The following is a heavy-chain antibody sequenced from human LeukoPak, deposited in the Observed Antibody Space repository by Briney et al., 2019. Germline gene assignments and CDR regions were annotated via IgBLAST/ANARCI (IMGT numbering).Heavy chain of an antibody. CDR2: IHIGNGT. D-gene: IGHD3/OR15-3a*01. CDR3: ATDWPLDY. V-gene: IGHV3-66*01. Sequence: GGSLRLSCSASGFIVSSNDMSWVRQAPGKGLEWVSIIHIGNGTDYTDSVRGRFTISRDDSKNTLYLQINSLRAEDTAVYYCATDWPLDYWGQGALVTVSS. CDR1: GFIVSSND. J-gene: IGHJ4*02.